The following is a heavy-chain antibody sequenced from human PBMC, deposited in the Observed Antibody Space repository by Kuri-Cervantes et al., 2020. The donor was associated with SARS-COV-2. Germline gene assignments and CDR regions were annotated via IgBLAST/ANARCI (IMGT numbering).Heavy chain of an antibody. Sequence: GCRRHPCAASGFSFSDYYMSWIRQAPGKGLEWVSYISSSSYTNYADSVKGRFTISRDNAKNSLYLQMNSLRAEDTAVYYCSRGQQLIDYWGQGTLVTVSS. V-gene: IGHV3-11*03. D-gene: IGHD6-13*01. CDR3: SRGQQLIDY. CDR2: ISSSSYT. CDR1: GFSFSDYY. J-gene: IGHJ4*02.